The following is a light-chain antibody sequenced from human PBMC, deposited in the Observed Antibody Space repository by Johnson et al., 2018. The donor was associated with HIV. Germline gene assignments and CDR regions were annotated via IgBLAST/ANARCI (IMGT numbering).Light chain of an antibody. CDR2: KND. CDR1: SSNFGNDY. V-gene: IGLV1-41*01. J-gene: IGLJ1*01. Sequence: QSVLTQPPSVSAAPGQKVTISCSTNSSNFGNDYVSWYQQLPGTAPKPLIYKNDKRPSGIPDRFSGSKSGTSSTLVITGLWPEDEADYYCLAWDTGGVFGTGTKVTVL. CDR3: LAWDTGGV.